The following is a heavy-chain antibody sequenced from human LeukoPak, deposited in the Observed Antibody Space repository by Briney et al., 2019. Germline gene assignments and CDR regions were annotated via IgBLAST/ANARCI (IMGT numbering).Heavy chain of an antibody. CDR2: INPNSGGT. D-gene: IGHD4-17*01. CDR1: GYXFTGYY. V-gene: IGHV1-2*02. Sequence: ASVKVSCKASGYXFTGYYIHWVRQAPGQGLEWMGWINPNSGGTNYAQKFQGRVTMTRDTSISTAYMELSRLRSDDTAVYYCARFRGTTVTTKHYFDYWGQGTLVTVSS. J-gene: IGHJ4*02. CDR3: ARFRGTTVTTKHYFDY.